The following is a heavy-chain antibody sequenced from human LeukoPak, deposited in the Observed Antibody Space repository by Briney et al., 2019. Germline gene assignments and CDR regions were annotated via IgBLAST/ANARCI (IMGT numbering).Heavy chain of an antibody. V-gene: IGHV3-9*01. D-gene: IGHD2-21*01. CDR2: ISWNSGSI. CDR3: AKGHSELLPIDY. Sequence: GRSLRLSCAAPGFTFDDYAMHWVRQAPGKGLEWVSGISWNSGSIGYADSVKGRFTISRDNAKNSLYLQMNSLRAEDTALYYCAKGHSELLPIDYWGQGTLVTVSS. CDR1: GFTFDDYA. J-gene: IGHJ4*02.